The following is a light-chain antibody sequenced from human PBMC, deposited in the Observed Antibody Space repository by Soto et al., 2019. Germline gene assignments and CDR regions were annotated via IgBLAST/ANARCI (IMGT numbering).Light chain of an antibody. CDR3: QQYNSYWT. J-gene: IGKJ1*01. CDR1: QSISSW. V-gene: IGKV1-5*01. CDR2: DAS. Sequence: GDRVTITCRASQSISSWLAWYQQKPGKAPKLLIYDASSLESGVPSGFSGSGSGTEFTLTISSLQPDDFATYYCQQYNSYWTFGQGTKVAIK.